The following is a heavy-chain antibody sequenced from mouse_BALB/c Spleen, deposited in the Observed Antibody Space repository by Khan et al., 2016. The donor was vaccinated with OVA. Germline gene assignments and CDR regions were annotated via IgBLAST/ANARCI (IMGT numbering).Heavy chain of an antibody. Sequence: DLVKPGASVKLSCKASGYTFTSYWINWIKQRPGQGLEWIGRIGPGSSNAYYNDMFKGMAILTVDSSSNTAYIHLSRLSSDDSAVYVCARENYYGRSCYAMDYWGQGTSGPVSA. D-gene: IGHD1-1*01. CDR2: IGPGSSNA. CDR3: ARENYYGRSCYAMDY. J-gene: IGHJ4*01. V-gene: IGHV1S41*01. CDR1: GYTFTSYW.